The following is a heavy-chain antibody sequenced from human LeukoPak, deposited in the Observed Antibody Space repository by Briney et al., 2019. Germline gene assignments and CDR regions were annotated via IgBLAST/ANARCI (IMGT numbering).Heavy chain of an antibody. CDR1: GGSFSGYY. V-gene: IGHV4-34*01. CDR2: INHSGST. J-gene: IGHJ3*02. Sequence: SETLSLTCAVYGGSFSGYYWSWIRQPPGKGLEWIGEINHSGSTNYNPSLKSRVTISVDTSKNQFSLKLSSVTAADTAVYYCARVLEMATINDAFDIWGQGTMVTVSS. CDR3: ARVLEMATINDAFDI. D-gene: IGHD5-24*01.